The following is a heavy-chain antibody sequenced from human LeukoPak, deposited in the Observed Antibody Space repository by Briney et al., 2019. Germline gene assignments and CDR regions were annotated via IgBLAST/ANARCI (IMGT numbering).Heavy chain of an antibody. CDR1: GFIFSSHG. D-gene: IGHD6-19*01. CDR3: ARDWEQWLVTYYFEY. Sequence: PGGTLRLSCAASGFIFSSHGMNWVRQAPGKGLEWVAVISYDGSNKYYADSVKGRFTISRDNSKNTLNLQMNSLKPEDTAVYYCARDWEQWLVTYYFEYWGQGTLVTVSS. CDR2: ISYDGSNK. V-gene: IGHV3-30*03. J-gene: IGHJ4*02.